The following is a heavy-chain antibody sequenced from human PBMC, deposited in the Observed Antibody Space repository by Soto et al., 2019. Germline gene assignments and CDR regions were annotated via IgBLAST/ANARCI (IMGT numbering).Heavy chain of an antibody. D-gene: IGHD2-15*01. CDR1: GYTFSNYG. V-gene: IGHV1-18*01. J-gene: IGHJ4*02. Sequence: ASVKVSCKTSGYTFSNYGVTWVRQAPGQGLEWMGWINGHDGRTSYAQNFRGRATMTTDTFTNTAYLELRSLRSDDTAVYFCARDRDVHVVPLAPAHFDKWGQGTLVTVSS. CDR3: ARDRDVHVVPLAPAHFDK. CDR2: INGHDGRT.